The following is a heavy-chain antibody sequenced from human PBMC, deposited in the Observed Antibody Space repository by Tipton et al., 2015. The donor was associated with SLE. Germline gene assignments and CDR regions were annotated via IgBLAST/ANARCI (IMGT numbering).Heavy chain of an antibody. J-gene: IGHJ4*02. CDR1: GYSISSGYY. Sequence: TLSLTCAVSGYSISSGYYWGWIRQPPGKGLEWIGSIYHSGSTYYNPSLKSRVTISVDTSKNQFSLKLSSVTAADTAVYYCARDTHLGYWGQGTLVTVSS. V-gene: IGHV4-38-2*02. CDR3: ARDTHLGY. CDR2: IYHSGST.